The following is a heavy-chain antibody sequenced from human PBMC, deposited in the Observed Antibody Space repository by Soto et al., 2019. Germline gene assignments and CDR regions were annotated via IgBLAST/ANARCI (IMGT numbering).Heavy chain of an antibody. Sequence: GASVKVSCKASGDVFRSYGINWVRQAPGQGLEWMGGIIPISGTTNYAQKFQGRVAITADESTDTVYLQWTSLKASDTALYYCARTRPFTLGFYYDGMDVWGQGTTVTVSS. J-gene: IGHJ6*02. D-gene: IGHD2-2*03. CDR3: ARTRPFTLGFYYDGMDV. CDR2: IIPISGTT. V-gene: IGHV1-69*13. CDR1: GDVFRSYG.